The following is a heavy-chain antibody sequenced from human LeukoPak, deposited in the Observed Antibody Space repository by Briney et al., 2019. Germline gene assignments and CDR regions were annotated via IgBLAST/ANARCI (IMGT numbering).Heavy chain of an antibody. CDR3: ARSAARLRYYYAMDV. D-gene: IGHD6-6*01. CDR1: GFTFSSYW. J-gene: IGHJ6*02. V-gene: IGHV3-74*01. CDR2: INTDGSST. Sequence: GGSLRLSCAASGFTFSSYWMHWVRQAPGKGLVWVSRINTDGSSTDYADSVKGRFTISRHNSKNTLYLQMSSLRAEDTAVYFCARSAARLRYYYAMDVWGQGTTVTVCS.